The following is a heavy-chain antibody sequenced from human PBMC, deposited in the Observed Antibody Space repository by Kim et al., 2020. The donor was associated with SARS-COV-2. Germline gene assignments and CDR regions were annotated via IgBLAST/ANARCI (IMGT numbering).Heavy chain of an antibody. D-gene: IGHD3-3*01. J-gene: IGHJ4*02. V-gene: IGHV3-23*01. Sequence: GRFTISRDNSKNTLYLQMNSLRAEDTAVYYCANQRITIFGVVILPHFDYWGQGTLVTVSS. CDR3: ANQRITIFGVVILPHFDY.